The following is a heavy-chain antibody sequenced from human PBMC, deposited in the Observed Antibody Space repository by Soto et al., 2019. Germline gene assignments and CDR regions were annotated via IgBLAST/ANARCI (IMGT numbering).Heavy chain of an antibody. CDR3: ARGGGYSYGTNDAFDI. V-gene: IGHV3-30*03. CDR1: GFTFKTYG. Sequence: GGSLRLSCAASGFTFKTYGMHWVRQAPGKGLEWVAVISDDGSNKYNIASVEGRFTISRDNSKNTLSLQMNSLRDEGTAVYYCARGGGYSYGTNDAFDIWGQGTMVTVSS. J-gene: IGHJ3*02. D-gene: IGHD5-18*01. CDR2: ISDDGSNK.